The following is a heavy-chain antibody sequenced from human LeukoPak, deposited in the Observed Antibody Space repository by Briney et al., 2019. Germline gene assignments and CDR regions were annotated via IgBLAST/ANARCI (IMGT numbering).Heavy chain of an antibody. Sequence: SETLSLXCTVSGGSISSYYWSWIRQPAGKGLEWIGRIYTSGSTNYNPSLKSRVTMSVDTSKNQFSLKLSSVTAADTAVYYCARDRYLGYSYGYIGNWFDPWGQGTLVTVSS. CDR2: IYTSGST. D-gene: IGHD5-18*01. CDR1: GGSISSYY. CDR3: ARDRYLGYSYGYIGNWFDP. J-gene: IGHJ5*02. V-gene: IGHV4-4*07.